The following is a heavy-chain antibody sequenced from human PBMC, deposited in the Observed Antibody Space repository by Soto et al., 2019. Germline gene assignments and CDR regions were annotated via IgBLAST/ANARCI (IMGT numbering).Heavy chain of an antibody. D-gene: IGHD1-26*01. CDR1: GYSFTNHW. J-gene: IGHJ4*02. Sequence: PGESLKISCQGSGYSFTNHWIGWVRQVPGKGLGWMGIMFPGDSTSIYSPSFQGQVTMPGDKSISTAYLQWTSLKASDTAIYYCVRRYVGANRSSPYYLDYWGQGTLVTVSS. V-gene: IGHV5-51*01. CDR2: MFPGDSTS. CDR3: VRRYVGANRSSPYYLDY.